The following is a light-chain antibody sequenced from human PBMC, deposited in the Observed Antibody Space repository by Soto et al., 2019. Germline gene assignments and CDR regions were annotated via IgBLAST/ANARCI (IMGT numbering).Light chain of an antibody. CDR2: DAS. J-gene: IGKJ2*01. CDR1: QSVTTY. CDR3: QQRSNWPPSYT. V-gene: IGKV3-11*01. Sequence: DTVLTQSPSAVSFSPVEGATLSCRASQSVTTYLAWYQQKPGQAPRLLIYDASTRATGIPARFSGSGSGTDFTLTISSVEPEDFAVYYCQQRSNWPPSYTFGQGTKVDIK.